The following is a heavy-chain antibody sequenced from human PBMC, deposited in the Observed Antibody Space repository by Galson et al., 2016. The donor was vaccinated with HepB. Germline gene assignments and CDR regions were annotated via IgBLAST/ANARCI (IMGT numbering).Heavy chain of an antibody. CDR2: ISSSGSTI. D-gene: IGHD4-23*01. CDR1: GFTFSSYE. J-gene: IGHJ4*02. CDR3: ARFLGGPFDY. V-gene: IGHV3-48*03. Sequence: SLRLSCAASGFTFSSYEMSWVRQAPGKGLEWVSYISSSGSTIYYADSVKGRFTISRDNAKNSLYLQMKSLRAEDTAIYYCARFLGGPFDYWGQGTLVTVSS.